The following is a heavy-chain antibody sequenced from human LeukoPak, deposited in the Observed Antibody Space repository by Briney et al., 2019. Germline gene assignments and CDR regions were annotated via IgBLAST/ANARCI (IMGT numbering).Heavy chain of an antibody. CDR3: ARPFPDCSGGSCYYYFDY. D-gene: IGHD2-15*01. CDR2: IIPIFGTA. J-gene: IGHJ4*02. Sequence: GASVKVSCKASGGTFSSYAISWVRQAPGQGLEWMGRIIPIFGTANYAQKFQGRVTITTDESTSTAYMELSSLRSEDTAVYYCARPFPDCSGGSCYYYFDYWGQGTLVTVSS. V-gene: IGHV1-69*05. CDR1: GGTFSSYA.